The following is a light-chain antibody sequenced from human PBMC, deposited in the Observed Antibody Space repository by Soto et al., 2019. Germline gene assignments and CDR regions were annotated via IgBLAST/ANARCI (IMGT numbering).Light chain of an antibody. J-gene: IGLJ3*02. V-gene: IGLV2-8*01. CDR2: EVT. Sequence: QPVLTQPPSASGFPGQSVTISCTGPKSDIGGDNYVSWYHRQPGRAPKLIIYEVTERPSGVPGRFSGSKSGDTASLTVTGLQAEDEGEYYCSSFTGSNNYIVFGGGTKVTVL. CDR1: KSDIGGDNY. CDR3: SSFTGSNNYIV.